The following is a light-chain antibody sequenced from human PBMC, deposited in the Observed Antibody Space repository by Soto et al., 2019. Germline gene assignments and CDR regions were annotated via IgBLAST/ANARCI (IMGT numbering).Light chain of an antibody. J-gene: IGKJ2*01. CDR3: QQYCSSPPYT. CDR2: GSS. CDR1: QSVSGSY. Sequence: EIVLTQSPGTLSLSPGDRATLSCRASQSVSGSYLAWYQQKPEQSPRLLIYGSSDSATGIPDRFSGSGSGTDVTPPIIRVEPEDFAVYYCQQYCSSPPYTFGQGTKLEIK. V-gene: IGKV3-20*01.